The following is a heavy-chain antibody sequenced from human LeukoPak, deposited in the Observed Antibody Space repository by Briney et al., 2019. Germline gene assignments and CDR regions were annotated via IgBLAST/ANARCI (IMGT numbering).Heavy chain of an antibody. J-gene: IGHJ4*02. D-gene: IGHD2-21*02. V-gene: IGHV4-59*08. Sequence: SETLSLTCTVSGGPISSYFWSWIRQPPGNGLEWIGYIYYSGSTNYSPSLQSRVTISVDTSKNQFSLTLGSVTAADTAVYYCARHLAVRTAPFDYWGQGTLVTVSP. CDR3: ARHLAVRTAPFDY. CDR1: GGPISSYF. CDR2: IYYSGST.